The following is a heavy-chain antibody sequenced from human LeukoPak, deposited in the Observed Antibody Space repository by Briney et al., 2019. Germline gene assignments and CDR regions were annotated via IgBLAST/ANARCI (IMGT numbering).Heavy chain of an antibody. J-gene: IGHJ4*02. CDR3: ARDRAAGTDY. CDR2: IYYSGST. CDR1: GGSISSGGYY. V-gene: IGHV4-31*03. D-gene: IGHD6-13*01. Sequence: SETLSLTCTVSGGSISSGGYYWSWIRQHRGKGLEWIGYIYYSGSTYYNPSLKSRVTISVDTSKNQFSLKLSSVTAADTAVYYCARDRAAGTDYWGQGTLVTGSS.